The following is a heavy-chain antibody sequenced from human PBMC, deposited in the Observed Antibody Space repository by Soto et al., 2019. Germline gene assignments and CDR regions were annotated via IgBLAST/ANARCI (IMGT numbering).Heavy chain of an antibody. Sequence: ASVKVSCKASGYTFTSYYMHWVRQAPGQGLEWMGIINPSGGSTSYAQKFQGRVTMTRDTSTSTVYMELSSLRSEDTAVYYCARDHSSSWADHYYYYMDVWGKGTTVTAP. CDR3: ARDHSSSWADHYYYYMDV. CDR2: INPSGGST. V-gene: IGHV1-46*03. J-gene: IGHJ6*03. CDR1: GYTFTSYY. D-gene: IGHD6-13*01.